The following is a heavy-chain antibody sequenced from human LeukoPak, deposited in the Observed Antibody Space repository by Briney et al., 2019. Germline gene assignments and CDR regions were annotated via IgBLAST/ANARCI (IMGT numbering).Heavy chain of an antibody. D-gene: IGHD3-22*01. J-gene: IGHJ4*02. Sequence: GSLRLSCAASGFAFSTYWMSWGRQAPGKGLEWLANIKEDGSEKYYVDSVKGRFTTSRDNANNSLYLQMNSLRAEDTAVYYCARGTYSYDSSGYYAYFDYWGQGTLVTVSS. CDR1: GFAFSTYW. CDR2: IKEDGSEK. CDR3: ARGTYSYDSSGYYAYFDY. V-gene: IGHV3-7*01.